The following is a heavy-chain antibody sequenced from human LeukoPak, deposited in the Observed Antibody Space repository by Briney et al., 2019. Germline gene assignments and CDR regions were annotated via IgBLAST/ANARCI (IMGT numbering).Heavy chain of an antibody. CDR2: ISYDGSNK. CDR1: GFTFSSYA. CDR3: AKLPYYDFWSGFDY. D-gene: IGHD3-3*01. V-gene: IGHV3-30-3*02. J-gene: IGHJ4*02. Sequence: PGGSLRLSCAASGFTFSSYAMHWVRQAPGRGLEWVAVISYDGSNKYYADSVKGRFTISRDNSKNTLYLQMNSLRAEDTAVYYCAKLPYYDFWSGFDYWGQGTLVTVSS.